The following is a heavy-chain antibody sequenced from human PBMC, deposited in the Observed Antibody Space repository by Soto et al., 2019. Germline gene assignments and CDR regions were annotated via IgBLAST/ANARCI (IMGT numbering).Heavy chain of an antibody. CDR1: GFTFRSYA. D-gene: IGHD3-22*01. Sequence: PGGSLRLSCAASGFTFRSYARSWVRQAPGKGLEWVSAISGSGGSTYYADSVKGRFTISRDNSKNTLYLQMNSLRAEDTAVYYCAKDKLVVVITDAPDAFDIWGQGTMVTVSS. CDR3: AKDKLVVVITDAPDAFDI. CDR2: ISGSGGST. V-gene: IGHV3-23*01. J-gene: IGHJ3*02.